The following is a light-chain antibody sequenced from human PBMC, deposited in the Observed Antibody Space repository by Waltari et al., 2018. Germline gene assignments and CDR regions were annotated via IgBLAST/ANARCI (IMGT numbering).Light chain of an antibody. CDR1: SFNIGSNT. Sequence: QSVLTQPPSASGTPGQRVTISCSGSSFNIGSNTVNWYQQLPGTAPKVLIYINNQRPSGGPVRCSGSKSGTSASLAISGLQSEDEADYYCAAWDDSLNAVVFGGGTKLTVL. V-gene: IGLV1-44*01. J-gene: IGLJ2*01. CDR3: AAWDDSLNAVV. CDR2: INN.